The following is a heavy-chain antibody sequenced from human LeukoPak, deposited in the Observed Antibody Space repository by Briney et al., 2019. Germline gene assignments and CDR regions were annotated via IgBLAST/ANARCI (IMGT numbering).Heavy chain of an antibody. Sequence: SETLSLTCAVYGGSFSGYYWSWIRQPPGKGLEWIGEINHSGSTNYNPSLKSRVTISVDTSKNQFSLKLSSVTAADTALYYCARNFYASSGYYLDDFYFDFWGQGTLVTVSS. CDR3: ARNFYASSGYYLDDFYFDF. D-gene: IGHD3-22*01. CDR1: GGSFSGYY. J-gene: IGHJ4*02. CDR2: INHSGST. V-gene: IGHV4-34*01.